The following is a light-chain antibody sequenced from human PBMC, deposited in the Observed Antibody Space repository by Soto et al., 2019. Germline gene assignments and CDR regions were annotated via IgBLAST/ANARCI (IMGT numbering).Light chain of an antibody. J-gene: IGLJ2*01. Sequence: QSVLTQSPSVSAAPGQKVTISCSGSSSNIGNNYVSWYQQLPGIAPKLLIYDNNKRPSGIPDRFSGSKSGTSGTLDITGLQTGDEADYYCATWDASLPGEVFGGGTKLTVL. CDR3: ATWDASLPGEV. CDR1: SSNIGNNY. CDR2: DNN. V-gene: IGLV1-51*01.